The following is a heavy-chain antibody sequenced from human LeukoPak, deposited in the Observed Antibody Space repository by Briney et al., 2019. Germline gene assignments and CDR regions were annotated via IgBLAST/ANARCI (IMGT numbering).Heavy chain of an antibody. CDR3: ARHLSGITGYTYGRGIDY. CDR2: IKQDGSDK. Sequence: GGSLRLSCVASGFTFSNSWMSWVRQAPGKGLEWVASIKQDGSDKYYVDSVKGRFTISRDNAKKSLYLQMNSLRAEDTAVYYCARHLSGITGYTYGRGIDYWGQGTPVTVSS. J-gene: IGHJ4*02. D-gene: IGHD5-18*01. V-gene: IGHV3-7*01. CDR1: GFTFSNSW.